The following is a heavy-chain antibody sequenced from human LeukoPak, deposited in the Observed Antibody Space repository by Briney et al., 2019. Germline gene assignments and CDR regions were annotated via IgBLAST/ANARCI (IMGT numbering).Heavy chain of an antibody. CDR3: ARDGNYRVADDF. V-gene: IGHV3-30*02. CDR1: GFIFNSYG. Sequence: GGSLRLSCAASGFIFNSYGMHWVRQAPGKGLEWATFIRYDGSGKYYADSVKGRFTVSRDNSKNTLYLQMNSLRPEDTAVYFCARDGNYRVADDFWGQGTMVTVSS. J-gene: IGHJ3*01. CDR2: IRYDGSGK. D-gene: IGHD3-10*01.